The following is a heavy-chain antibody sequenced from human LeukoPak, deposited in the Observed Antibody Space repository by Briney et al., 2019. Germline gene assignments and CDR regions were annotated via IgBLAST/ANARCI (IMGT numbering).Heavy chain of an antibody. D-gene: IGHD6-19*01. Sequence: GGSLRLSCAASGFTFSNYAMNWVRQAPGKGLEWVSYISTSSSTIYYADSVKGRFTISRDNAKNSLYLQMNSLRAEDTAVYYGAKGGVSSGWYFEVFDYWGQGTLVTVSS. CDR3: AKGGVSSGWYFEVFDY. CDR2: ISTSSSTI. CDR1: GFTFSNYA. J-gene: IGHJ4*02. V-gene: IGHV3-48*01.